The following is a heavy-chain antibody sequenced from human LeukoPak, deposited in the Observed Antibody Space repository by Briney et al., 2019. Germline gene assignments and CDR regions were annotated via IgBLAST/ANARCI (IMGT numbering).Heavy chain of an antibody. Sequence: SETLSLICTVSGGSISSSSYYWGWIRQPPGKGLEWIGSIYYSGSTYYNPSLKSRVTISVDTSKNQFSLKLSSVTAADTAVYYCARVHGIWFGKTGIDYWAREPWSPSPQ. V-gene: IGHV4-39*07. CDR1: GGSISSSSYY. CDR2: IYYSGST. J-gene: IGHJ4*02. D-gene: IGHD3-10*01. CDR3: ARVHGIWFGKTGIDY.